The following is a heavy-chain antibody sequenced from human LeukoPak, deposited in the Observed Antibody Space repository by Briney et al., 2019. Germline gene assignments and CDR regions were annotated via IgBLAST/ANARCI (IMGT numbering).Heavy chain of an antibody. CDR3: ASYGSGSYFGFSY. D-gene: IGHD3-10*01. CDR2: IYYSGST. CDR1: GGSISSGDYY. J-gene: IGHJ4*02. Sequence: SETLSLTCTVSGGSISSGDYYWSWIRQPPGKGLEWIGYIYYSGSTYYNPSLKSRVTISVDTSKNQFSLKPSSVTAADTAVYYCASYGSGSYFGFSYWGQGTLVTVSS. V-gene: IGHV4-30-4*01.